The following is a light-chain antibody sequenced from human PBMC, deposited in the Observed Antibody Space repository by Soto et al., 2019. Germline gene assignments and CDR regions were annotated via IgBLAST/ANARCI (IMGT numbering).Light chain of an antibody. J-gene: IGLJ2*01. CDR3: QTWGTGIVV. V-gene: IGLV4-69*01. CDR1: SGYSSYA. Sequence: QLVLTQSPSASASLGASVTLTCTLSSGYSSYAIAWHQQQPDKGPRYLMKLDSDGSHNKGGGIPDRFSGSSSGAERYLTISSLQSDDEADYYCQTWGTGIVVFGGGTKVTVL. CDR2: LDSDGSH.